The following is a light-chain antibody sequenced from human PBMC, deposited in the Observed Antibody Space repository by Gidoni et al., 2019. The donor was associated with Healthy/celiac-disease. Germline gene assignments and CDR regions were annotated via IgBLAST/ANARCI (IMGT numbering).Light chain of an antibody. CDR3: SSYTSSSTLTVV. CDR1: SSDVGGYNY. J-gene: IGLJ2*01. CDR2: DVS. Sequence: QSALTPPASVSGSPGQSITISCTGTSSDVGGYNYVSWYQQHPGKAPKLMIYDVSNRPSGVSNRFSGSKSGNTASLTISGLQAEDEADYYCSSYTSSSTLTVVFGGGTKLTVL. V-gene: IGLV2-14*03.